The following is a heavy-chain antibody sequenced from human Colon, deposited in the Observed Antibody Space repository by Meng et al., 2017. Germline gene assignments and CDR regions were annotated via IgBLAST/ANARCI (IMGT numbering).Heavy chain of an antibody. D-gene: IGHD1-14*01. CDR2: INAADGST. J-gene: IGHJ4*02. V-gene: IGHV1-3*01. Sequence: VQFVRSGAEVKKPGASVKLSCKTSGFTFTGYTLHWVRQAPGQSLEWMGWINAADGSTKYSQKFLDRVTITRDTSASTAYMELSSLRSEDTAVYYCARGAITRTATALGWWGQGTLVTSPQ. CDR1: GFTFTGYT. CDR3: ARGAITRTATALGW.